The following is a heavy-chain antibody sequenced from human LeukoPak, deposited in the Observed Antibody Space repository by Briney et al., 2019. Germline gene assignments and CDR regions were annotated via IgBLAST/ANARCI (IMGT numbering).Heavy chain of an antibody. CDR1: GYTFTSYG. CDR3: ARDYCSSTRCYMYNWFDP. J-gene: IGHJ5*02. Sequence: ASVKVSCKASGYTFTSYGISWVRQAPGQGLEWMGWISAYNGNTNYAQKLQGRVTMTTDTSTSTAYMELRSLRSDDTAVYYCARDYCSSTRCYMYNWFDPWGQGTLVTVSS. CDR2: ISAYNGNT. V-gene: IGHV1-18*01. D-gene: IGHD2-2*02.